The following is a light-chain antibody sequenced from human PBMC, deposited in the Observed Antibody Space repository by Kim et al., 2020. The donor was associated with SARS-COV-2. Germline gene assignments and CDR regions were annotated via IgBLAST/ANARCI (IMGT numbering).Light chain of an antibody. CDR1: NIGIKS. J-gene: IGLJ3*02. V-gene: IGLV3-21*04. Sequence: GNTARIPCGGNNIGIKSVLWYQEQPAQAPVLVIYYDSDRPSGIPERFSGSNSGNTATLTISRVEAGDEADYYCQVWDCSSDHPNWVFGGGTQLTVL. CDR2: YDS. CDR3: QVWDCSSDHPNWV.